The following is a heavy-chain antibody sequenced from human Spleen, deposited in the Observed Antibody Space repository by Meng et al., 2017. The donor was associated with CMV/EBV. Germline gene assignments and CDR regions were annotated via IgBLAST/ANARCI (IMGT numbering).Heavy chain of an antibody. J-gene: IGHJ6*02. D-gene: IGHD3-22*01. V-gene: IGHV1-2*02. CDR2: INPNSGGT. CDR1: GYTFSGYY. CDR3: ARDRERITMIVVVISYGMDV. Sequence: ASVKVSCKASGYTFSGYYMHWVRQAPGQGLEWMGWINPNSGGTTYAQKFQGRVTMTRDTSISTAYMELSRLRSDDPAVYYCARDRERITMIVVVISYGMDVWGQGTTVTVSS.